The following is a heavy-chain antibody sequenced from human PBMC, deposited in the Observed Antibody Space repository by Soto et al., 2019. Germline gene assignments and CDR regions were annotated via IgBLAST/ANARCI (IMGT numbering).Heavy chain of an antibody. CDR1: GYMFTGYY. Sequence: ASVKVSCKASGYMFTGYYMHWVRQAPGQGLEWMGWINPDSGGTNYQQKFQGRVTMTRDTSISTAYLELSSLRSDDTAVYYCTREVATFNFDYCGQGPLVTVSS. D-gene: IGHD5-12*01. CDR3: TREVATFNFDY. J-gene: IGHJ4*02. CDR2: INPDSGGT. V-gene: IGHV1-2*02.